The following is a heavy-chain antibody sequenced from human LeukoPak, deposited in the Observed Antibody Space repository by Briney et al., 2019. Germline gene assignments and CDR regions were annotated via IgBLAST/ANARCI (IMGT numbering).Heavy chain of an antibody. D-gene: IGHD3-22*01. CDR1: GGSISSSSYY. CDR3: ARDQRGAGDYYYDSSGGDAFDI. Sequence: SETLSLTCTVSGGSISSSSYYWGWIRQPPGKGLEWIGSIYYSGSTYYNPSLKSRVTISVDTSKNQFSLKLSSVTAADTAVYYCARDQRGAGDYYYDSSGGDAFDIWGQGTMVTVSS. J-gene: IGHJ3*02. CDR2: IYYSGST. V-gene: IGHV4-39*07.